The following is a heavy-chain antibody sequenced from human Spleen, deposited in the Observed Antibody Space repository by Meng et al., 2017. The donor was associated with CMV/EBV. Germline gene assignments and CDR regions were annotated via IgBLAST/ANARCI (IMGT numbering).Heavy chain of an antibody. Sequence: GESLKISCAASGFTVSSNYMSWVRQAPGKGLEWVSSISSSSSYIYYADSVKGRFTISRDNAKNSLYLQMNSLRAEDTAVYYCARASGWYFDYWGQGTLVTVSS. J-gene: IGHJ4*02. CDR2: ISSSSSYI. CDR3: ARASGWYFDY. CDR1: GFTVSSNY. D-gene: IGHD6-19*01. V-gene: IGHV3-21*01.